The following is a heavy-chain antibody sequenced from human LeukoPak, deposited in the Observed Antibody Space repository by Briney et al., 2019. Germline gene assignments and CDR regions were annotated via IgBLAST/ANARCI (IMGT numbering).Heavy chain of an antibody. J-gene: IGHJ3*02. CDR3: VHRQTSAWNRGAFDI. Sequence: ESGPTLVNPTQTLTLTCTCSGFSLSGTGEGVGWTRQSPGKGLEWLALIYWDDDQRYSPSLKSRLSIAKDDLKKQVVLTMTNMDPVDTATYFCVHRQTSAWNRGAFDIWGQGTLVTVSS. CDR1: GFSLSGTGEG. CDR2: IYWDDDQ. D-gene: IGHD1-1*01. V-gene: IGHV2-5*02.